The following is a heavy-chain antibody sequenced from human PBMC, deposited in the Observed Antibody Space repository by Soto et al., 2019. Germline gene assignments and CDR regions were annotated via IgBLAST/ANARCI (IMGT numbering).Heavy chain of an antibody. CDR2: IYYSGST. V-gene: IGHV4-30-4*01. D-gene: IGHD6-6*01. J-gene: IGHJ5*02. CDR1: GGSISSGDYY. CDR3: ARERPDGARLDP. Sequence: QVQLQESGPGLVKPSQTLSLTCSVSGGSISSGDYYWSWIRQPPGRGLEWIGYIYYSGSTYYNPSLKSRVTISVDTSKNQFSLKLSSVTAADTAVYYCARERPDGARLDPWGQGTLVTVSS.